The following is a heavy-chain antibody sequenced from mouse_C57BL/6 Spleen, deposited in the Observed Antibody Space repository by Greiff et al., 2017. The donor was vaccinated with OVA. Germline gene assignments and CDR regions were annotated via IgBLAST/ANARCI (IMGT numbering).Heavy chain of an antibody. D-gene: IGHD2-2*01. Sequence: QVQLQQSGPELVKPGASVKISCKASGYAFSSSWMNWVKQRPGKGLEWIGRIYPGDGDTNYNGKFKGKATLTADKSSSTAYMQRSSLTSEDSAVYFCARGAMVTRGDYWGQGTTLTVSS. CDR2: IYPGDGDT. J-gene: IGHJ2*01. CDR1: GYAFSSSW. V-gene: IGHV1-82*01. CDR3: ARGAMVTRGDY.